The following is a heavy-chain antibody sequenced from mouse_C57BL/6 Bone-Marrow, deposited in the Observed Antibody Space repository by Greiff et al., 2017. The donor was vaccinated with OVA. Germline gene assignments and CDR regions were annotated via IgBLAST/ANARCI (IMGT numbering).Heavy chain of an antibody. J-gene: IGHJ3*01. CDR3: ARGDSNSLFAY. D-gene: IGHD2-5*01. V-gene: IGHV7-3*01. CDR2: IRNKANGYTT. Sequence: VHLVESGGGLVQPGGSLSLSCAASGFTFTDYYMSWVRQPPGKALEWLGFIRNKANGYTTEYSASVKGRFTISRDNSQSILYLQMNALRAEDSATYYCARGDSNSLFAYWGQGTLVTVSA. CDR1: GFTFTDYY.